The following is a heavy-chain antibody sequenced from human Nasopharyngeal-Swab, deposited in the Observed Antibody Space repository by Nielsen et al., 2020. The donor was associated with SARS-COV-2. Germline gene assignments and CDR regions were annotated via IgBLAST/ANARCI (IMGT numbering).Heavy chain of an antibody. CDR1: GGSISSGDSYW. V-gene: IGHV4-61*02. Sequence: SETLSLTCTVSGGSISSGDSYWWTWIRQPAGKGLEWIGRIYTSGSTNYNPSLKSRVTISVDTSKNQFSLKLSSVTAADTAVYYCAREPTNMIVVVTYFDYWGQGTLVTVSS. CDR3: AREPTNMIVVVTYFDY. CDR2: IYTSGST. D-gene: IGHD3-22*01. J-gene: IGHJ4*02.